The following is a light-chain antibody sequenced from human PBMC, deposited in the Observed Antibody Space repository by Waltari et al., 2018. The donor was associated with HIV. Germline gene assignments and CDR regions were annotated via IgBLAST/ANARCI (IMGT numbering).Light chain of an antibody. V-gene: IGKV4-1*01. CDR3: QQYYDTPT. J-gene: IGKJ3*01. CDR1: RSVLSSSNDKNY. CDR2: WAS. Sequence: DIVMTQSPDSLAVSLGERATINCKSSRSVLSSSNDKNYLAWYQQKRGQTPKLLIYWASTRESGVPDRFSGSGSGTDFTLTISSLQAEDVALYYCQQYYDTPTFGPGTKVEIK.